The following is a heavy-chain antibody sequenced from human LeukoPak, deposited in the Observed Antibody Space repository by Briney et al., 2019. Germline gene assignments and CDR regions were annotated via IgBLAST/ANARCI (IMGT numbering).Heavy chain of an antibody. CDR2: INPNSGGA. CDR1: RCTFTAYY. CDR3: AILPASYGNFDY. Sequence: ASVKVSCKASRCTFTAYYMHWVRQAPGQGLEWMGWINPNSGGANYAQKFQGRVTMTRDTSISTAYMELRRLRSDDTALYYCAILPASYGNFDYWGQGTLVTVSS. J-gene: IGHJ4*02. D-gene: IGHD5-18*01. V-gene: IGHV1-2*02.